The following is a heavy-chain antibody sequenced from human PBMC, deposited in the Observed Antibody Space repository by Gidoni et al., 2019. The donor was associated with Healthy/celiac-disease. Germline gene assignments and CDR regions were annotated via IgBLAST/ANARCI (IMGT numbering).Heavy chain of an antibody. D-gene: IGHD1-26*01. J-gene: IGHJ4*02. CDR2: AYYRSKWYN. Sequence: QVQLQQSGPGLVKPSQTLSLTSAISGDSVSSNRAAWNWIRQSPSSGLEWLGRAYYRSKWYNDYAVSVKSRITINPDTSKNQFSLQLNSVTPEDTAVYYCARALTMNYSGRTYYFDYWGQGTLVTVSS. V-gene: IGHV6-1*01. CDR3: ARALTMNYSGRTYYFDY. CDR1: GDSVSSNRAA.